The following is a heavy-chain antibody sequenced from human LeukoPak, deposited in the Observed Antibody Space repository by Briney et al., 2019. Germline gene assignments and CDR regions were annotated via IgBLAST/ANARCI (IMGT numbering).Heavy chain of an antibody. CDR1: GYTFTSYY. J-gene: IGHJ4*01. V-gene: IGHV1-46*01. CDR3: ARDNDKVVDH. Sequence: GASVKVSCKASGYTFTSYYMHWVRQAPGQGLEWMGMIDPSGGSTTYTHKFQGRVTMTRDTSTSTSYMELRSLEYDDTAIYYCARDNDKVVDHWGQGTLVTVSS. D-gene: IGHD1-1*01. CDR2: IDPSGGST.